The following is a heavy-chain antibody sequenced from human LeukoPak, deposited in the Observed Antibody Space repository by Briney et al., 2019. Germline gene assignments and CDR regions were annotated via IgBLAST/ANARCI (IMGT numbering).Heavy chain of an antibody. CDR2: FDPEDGET. J-gene: IGHJ4*02. Sequence: ASVKVSCKVSGYTLTELSMHWVRQAPGKGLEWMGGFDPEDGETIYARKFQGRVTMTEDTSTDTAYMELSSLRSEDTAVYYCATALIPYSSGWSSVRDYWGQGTLVTVSS. D-gene: IGHD6-19*01. CDR1: GYTLTELS. CDR3: ATALIPYSSGWSSVRDY. V-gene: IGHV1-24*01.